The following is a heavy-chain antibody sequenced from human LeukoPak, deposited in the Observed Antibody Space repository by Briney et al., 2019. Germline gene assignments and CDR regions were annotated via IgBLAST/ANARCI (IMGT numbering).Heavy chain of an antibody. CDR2: IIPIFGTA. Sequence: GASVKVSCKASGGTFSSYAISWVRQAPGQGLEWMGGIIPIFGTANYAQKFQGRVTITTDESTSTAYMELSSLRSEDTAVYYCARGEVPAAINTFDYWGQGTLVTVSS. CDR3: ARGEVPAAINTFDY. J-gene: IGHJ4*02. V-gene: IGHV1-69*05. D-gene: IGHD2-2*01. CDR1: GGTFSSYA.